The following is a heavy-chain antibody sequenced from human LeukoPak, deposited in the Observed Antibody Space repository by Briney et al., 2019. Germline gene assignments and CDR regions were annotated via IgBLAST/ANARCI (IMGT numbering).Heavy chain of an antibody. CDR2: ISWNSGSI. D-gene: IGHD1-26*01. J-gene: IGHJ6*03. CDR3: AREGEPPYYYMDV. CDR1: GFTFDDYA. Sequence: PGGSLRLSCAASGFTFDDYAMHWVRQAPGKGLEWVSGISWNSGSIGYADSVKGRFTISRDNAKNSLYLQMNSLRAEDTALYYCAREGEPPYYYMDVWGKGTTVTVSS. V-gene: IGHV3-9*01.